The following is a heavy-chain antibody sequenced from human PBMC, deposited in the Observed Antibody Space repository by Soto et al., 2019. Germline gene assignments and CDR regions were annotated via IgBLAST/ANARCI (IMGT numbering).Heavy chain of an antibody. CDR3: AKWDGYGDY. J-gene: IGHJ4*02. CDR1: GFSFSSYA. D-gene: IGHD5-12*01. Sequence: EVQLLESGGGLVQPGGSLRLSCAASGFSFSSYAMSWVRQAPGKGLEWVSVISDSGDNTWHADSVKGRFTISRDNSKNTVYLQMNSLRADDTAVYYCAKWDGYGDYWGQGTLVTVS. V-gene: IGHV3-23*01. CDR2: ISDSGDNT.